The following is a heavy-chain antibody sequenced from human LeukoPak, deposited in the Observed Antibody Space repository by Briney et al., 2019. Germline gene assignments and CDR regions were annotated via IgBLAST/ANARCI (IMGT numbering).Heavy chain of an antibody. V-gene: IGHV4-34*01. CDR1: GGSFSGYY. CDR3: AKDFGYQLLYSDY. J-gene: IGHJ4*02. D-gene: IGHD2-2*02. CDR2: INHSGST. Sequence: SETLSLTCAVYGGSFSGYYWSWIRQPPGKELEWIGEINHSGSTNYNPSLKSRVTISVDTSKNQFSLKLSSVTAADTAVYYCAKDFGYQLLYSDYWGQGTLVTVSS.